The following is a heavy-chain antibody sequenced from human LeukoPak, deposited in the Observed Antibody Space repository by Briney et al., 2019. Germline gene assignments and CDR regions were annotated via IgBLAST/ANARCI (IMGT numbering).Heavy chain of an antibody. V-gene: IGHV1-2*02. CDR1: GYTFTGYY. CDR3: ARGKDLYYYGMDV. J-gene: IGHJ6*02. Sequence: ASVKVSCKASGYTFTGYYMHWVRQATGQGLEWMGWINPNSGGTNYAQKFQGRVTMTRDTSISTAYMELSRLRSDDTAVYYCARGKDLYYYGMDVWGQGTTVTVSS. CDR2: INPNSGGT.